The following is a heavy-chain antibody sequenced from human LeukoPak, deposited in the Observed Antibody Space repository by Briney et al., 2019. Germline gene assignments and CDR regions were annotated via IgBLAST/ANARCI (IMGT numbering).Heavy chain of an antibody. CDR3: ARDRSSSWSFDY. J-gene: IGHJ4*02. D-gene: IGHD6-13*01. CDR1: GFTFSSYG. V-gene: IGHV3-30*03. Sequence: PGGSLRLSCAASGFTFSSYGMHWVRQAPGKGLEWVAVISHDGSNKFYADSVKGRFTISRDNSKNTLRLQMNSLRGEDTAVYYCARDRSSSWSFDYWGQGTLVTVSS. CDR2: ISHDGSNK.